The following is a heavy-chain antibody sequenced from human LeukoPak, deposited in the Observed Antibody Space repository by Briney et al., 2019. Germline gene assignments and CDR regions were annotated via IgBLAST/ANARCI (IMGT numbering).Heavy chain of an antibody. CDR3: AKDPYRVVVATGNYLDP. CDR1: GFTFSSYG. J-gene: IGHJ5*02. V-gene: IGHV3-30*18. Sequence: GGSLRLSCAASGFTFSSYGMHWVRQAPGKGLEWVAVISHDGSNIYYGDSVKGRFSISRDNSKNTLYQQMNSLGVEDTAVYYCAKDPYRVVVATGNYLDPWGQGTLVTVSS. D-gene: IGHD2-15*01. CDR2: ISHDGSNI.